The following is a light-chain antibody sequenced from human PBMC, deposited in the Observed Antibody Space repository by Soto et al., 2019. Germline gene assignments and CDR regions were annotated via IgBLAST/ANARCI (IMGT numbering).Light chain of an antibody. V-gene: IGLV2-18*02. J-gene: IGLJ1*01. Sequence: QSVLTQPPSVSGSPGQSVALSCTGTRSDVGSYNRVSWYQPPPGAAPKLMIYEVSNRPSGVPDRFSGSKSGNTASRTISGLQAEDEADYYCNSYTGSSTYVFGTGTKLTVL. CDR2: EVS. CDR3: NSYTGSSTYV. CDR1: RSDVGSYNR.